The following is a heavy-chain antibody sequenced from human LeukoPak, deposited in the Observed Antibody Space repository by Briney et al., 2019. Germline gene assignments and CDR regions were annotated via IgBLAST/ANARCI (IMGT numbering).Heavy chain of an antibody. CDR2: ISSSGSTI. Sequence: GGSLRLSCAASGFTFSSYEMNWVRQAPGKGLEWVSYISSSGSTIYYADSVKDRFTISRDNAKNSLYLQMNSLRAEDTAVYYCARDRGRGGYYDFWSGYDYWGQGTLVTVSS. V-gene: IGHV3-48*03. D-gene: IGHD3-3*01. J-gene: IGHJ4*02. CDR3: ARDRGRGGYYDFWSGYDY. CDR1: GFTFSSYE.